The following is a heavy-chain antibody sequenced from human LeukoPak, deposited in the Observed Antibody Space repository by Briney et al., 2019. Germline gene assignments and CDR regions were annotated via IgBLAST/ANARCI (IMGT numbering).Heavy chain of an antibody. J-gene: IGHJ4*02. D-gene: IGHD5-18*01. Sequence: PGGSLRLSCAASGFTFSSYAMSWVRQAPGKGLEWASAISGSGGSTYYADSVKGRFTISRDNSKNTLYLQMNSLRAEDTAVYYCAKGNHRYSYGPFDYWGQGTLVTVSS. V-gene: IGHV3-23*01. CDR2: ISGSGGST. CDR3: AKGNHRYSYGPFDY. CDR1: GFTFSSYA.